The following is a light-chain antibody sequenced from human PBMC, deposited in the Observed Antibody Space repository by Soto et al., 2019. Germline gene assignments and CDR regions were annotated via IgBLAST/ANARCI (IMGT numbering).Light chain of an antibody. CDR2: GAS. Sequence: EIVLTQSPGTLSLSPGEGATLSYRASQTISRSLLAWYQQKPGQAPRLLISGASSRATGIPDRFSGSGSGTDFTLTISRLEPEDFAVYYCQQYSDAPLTLGGGTKVEIK. CDR1: QTISRSL. CDR3: QQYSDAPLT. V-gene: IGKV3-20*01. J-gene: IGKJ4*01.